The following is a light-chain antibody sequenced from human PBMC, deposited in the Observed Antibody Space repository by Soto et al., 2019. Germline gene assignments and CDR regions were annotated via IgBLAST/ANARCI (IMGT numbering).Light chain of an antibody. CDR1: QGISRS. Sequence: DIQMTQSPSSLSASVGDRVTITCRASQGISRSLNWYQQKPGKAPKLLIYDASNLISGVPARFSGGGSGTDFTLTISSLQREDFATYYCQQSSSTPRTFGQGTKVEVK. CDR3: QQSSSTPRT. J-gene: IGKJ1*01. CDR2: DAS. V-gene: IGKV1-39*01.